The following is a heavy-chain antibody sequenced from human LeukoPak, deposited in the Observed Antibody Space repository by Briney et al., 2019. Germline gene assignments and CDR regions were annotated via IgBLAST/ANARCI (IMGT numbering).Heavy chain of an antibody. V-gene: IGHV1-69*05. CDR3: ARDLYYYDSGGPDY. D-gene: IGHD3-22*01. CDR1: GDTFSNYG. J-gene: IGHJ4*02. Sequence: SVKVSCKASGDTFSNYGLSWVRQAPGQGLEWMGRIMPISGIANYAQKFQDRVTFNTDESTSTVYMELNSLRFEDTAVYYCARDLYYYDSGGPDYWGQGTLVSVSS. CDR2: IMPISGIA.